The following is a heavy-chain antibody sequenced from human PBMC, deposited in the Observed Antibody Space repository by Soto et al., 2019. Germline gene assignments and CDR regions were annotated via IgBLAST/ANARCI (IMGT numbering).Heavy chain of an antibody. Sequence: PXESLKISCKGSGYSFTSYWIGWVRQIPGKGLEWMGIIYPGDSDTRYSPSFQGQVTISADKSISTAYLQWSSLKASDTAMYYCARKPLAGYYYFDYWGQGTLVTVSS. J-gene: IGHJ4*02. CDR1: GYSFTSYW. V-gene: IGHV5-51*01. CDR3: ARKPLAGYYYFDY. D-gene: IGHD2-21*01. CDR2: IYPGDSDT.